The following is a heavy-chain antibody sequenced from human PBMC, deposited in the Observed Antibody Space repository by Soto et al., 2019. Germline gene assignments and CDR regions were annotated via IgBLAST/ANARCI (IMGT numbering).Heavy chain of an antibody. CDR2: INPNSGGT. CDR3: ARETVGALDY. CDR1: GDTFTGYY. V-gene: IGHV1-2*04. J-gene: IGHJ4*02. Sequence: GASVKLSCEASGDTFTGYYMHWVRQAPGQGLEWMGWINPNSGGTNYAQKFQGWVTMTRDTSISTAYMELSRLRSDDTAVYYCARETVGALDYWGQGTLVTVSS. D-gene: IGHD1-26*01.